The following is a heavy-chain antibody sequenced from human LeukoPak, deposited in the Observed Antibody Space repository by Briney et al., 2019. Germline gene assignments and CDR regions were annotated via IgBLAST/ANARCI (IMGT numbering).Heavy chain of an antibody. V-gene: IGHV4-59*01. Sequence: SETLSLTCTVSGGSISSYYWSWIRQPPGKGLEWIGYIYYSGSTNHNPSLKSRVTISVDTSKNQFSLKLSSVTAADTAVYYCARDRGGRWLQSRSSYWYFDLWGRGTLVTVSS. CDR1: GGSISSYY. CDR2: IYYSGST. D-gene: IGHD5-24*01. J-gene: IGHJ2*01. CDR3: ARDRGGRWLQSRSSYWYFDL.